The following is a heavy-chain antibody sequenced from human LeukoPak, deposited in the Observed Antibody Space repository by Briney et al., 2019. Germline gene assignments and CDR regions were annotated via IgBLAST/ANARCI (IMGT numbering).Heavy chain of an antibody. Sequence: GGSLRLSCAASGFTFSKFPMGWVRQAPGRGLEWVSAISASGDVTFYADSLRGRFTIPRDNSKSTLYLQMNSLRAEDTAIFYCAKSLFTSATGTGRAFHIWGQGTRVTVSS. J-gene: IGHJ3*02. V-gene: IGHV3-23*01. CDR1: GFTFSKFP. CDR3: AKSLFTSATGTGRAFHI. D-gene: IGHD1-1*01. CDR2: ISASGDVT.